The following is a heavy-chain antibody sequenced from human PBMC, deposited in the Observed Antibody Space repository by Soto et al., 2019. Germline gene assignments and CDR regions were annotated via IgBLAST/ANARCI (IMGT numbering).Heavy chain of an antibody. CDR1: GGSISSRSFF. V-gene: IGHV4-39*01. CDR2: IYYSRSS. CDR3: ARLYGSGYYSPDY. D-gene: IGHD3-22*01. J-gene: IGHJ4*02. Sequence: QVQLQESGPGLVKSAETLSLTCTVSGGSISSRSFFWGWIRQPPGRGLEWIGSIYYSRSSYYNPSLIGRVTISADTSKNQFSRQLRFVTAADTAVYYCARLYGSGYYSPDYWGQGTPVTVSS.